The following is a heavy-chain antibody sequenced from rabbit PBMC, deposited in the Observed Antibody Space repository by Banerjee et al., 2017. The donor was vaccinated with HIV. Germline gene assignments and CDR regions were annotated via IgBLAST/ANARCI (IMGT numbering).Heavy chain of an antibody. CDR1: GLDFSSSYW. V-gene: IGHV1S45*01. CDR3: AREEVVAGYGGVGHAMGLAL. CDR2: IDAGSSGGT. Sequence: QEQLKESGGGLVQPGGSLKLSCKASGLDFSSSYWICWVRQAPGKGLELIACIDAGSSGGTYYASWARGRFTISKASSTTVTLQMTSLTAADTATYFCAREEVVAGYGGVGHAMGLALWGQGTLVTVS. D-gene: IGHD3-1*01. J-gene: IGHJ4*01.